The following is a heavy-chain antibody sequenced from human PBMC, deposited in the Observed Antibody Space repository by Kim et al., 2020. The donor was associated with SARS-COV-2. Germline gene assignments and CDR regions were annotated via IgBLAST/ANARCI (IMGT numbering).Heavy chain of an antibody. Sequence: ASVKVSCKTSGYTFTDYYLHWVRQAPGQGPEWMGWINPKSDVTNYAQKFQVRVTLTRDTSISTAYMELSSLRSDDTAVYYCVRDTSLTTRQWLTRGFFDHWGHGTLLTVSS. CDR2: INPKSDVT. J-gene: IGHJ4*01. CDR1: GYTFTDYY. D-gene: IGHD6-19*01. CDR3: VRDTSLTTRQWLTRGFFDH. V-gene: IGHV1-2*02.